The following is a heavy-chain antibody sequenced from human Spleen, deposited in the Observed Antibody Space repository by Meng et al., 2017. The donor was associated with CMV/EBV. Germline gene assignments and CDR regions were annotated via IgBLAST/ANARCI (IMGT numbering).Heavy chain of an antibody. CDR1: GITFEDYG. J-gene: IGHJ4*02. D-gene: IGHD5-12*01. V-gene: IGHV3-21*01. CDR2: ISSSSSYI. Sequence: GGSLRLSCAASGITFEDYGMSWVRQAPGKGLEWVSSISSSSSYIYYADSVKGRFTISRDNSKNTLYLQMNSLRAEDTAVYYCAKDGSYSGYDFFHYWGQGTLVTVSS. CDR3: AKDGSYSGYDFFHY.